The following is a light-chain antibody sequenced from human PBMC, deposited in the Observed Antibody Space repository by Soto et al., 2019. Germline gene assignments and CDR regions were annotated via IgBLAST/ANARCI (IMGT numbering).Light chain of an antibody. CDR3: QKYNSAPLS. V-gene: IGKV1-27*01. J-gene: IGKJ4*01. CDR2: AAS. CDR1: QSISSY. Sequence: DVQMTQSPSTLSASVGDRVTITCRASQSISSYLNWYQQKPGKAPKLLIYAASTLQSGVTSRFSGSGSGTDFTLTISGLQPEDVATYYCQKYNSAPLSFGGGTKVDIK.